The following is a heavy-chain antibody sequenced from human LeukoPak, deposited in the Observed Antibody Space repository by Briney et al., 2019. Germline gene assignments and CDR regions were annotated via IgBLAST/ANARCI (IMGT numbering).Heavy chain of an antibody. CDR1: GFTFSSYE. Sequence: GGSLRLSCVASGFTFSSYEMNWVRQAPGKGLEWVSYISASGSTIYYADSVKGRFTISRDSAENSLYLQMNTLRAEDTAVYYCARGAARSYFPIGFDYWGQGSLVTVSS. J-gene: IGHJ4*02. CDR3: ARGAARSYFPIGFDY. V-gene: IGHV3-48*03. CDR2: ISASGSTI. D-gene: IGHD6-6*01.